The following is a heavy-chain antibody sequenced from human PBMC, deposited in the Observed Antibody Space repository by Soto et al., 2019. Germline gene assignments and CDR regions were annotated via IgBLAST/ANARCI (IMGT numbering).Heavy chain of an antibody. D-gene: IGHD1-20*01. CDR2: ISDGGGRT. CDR1: GFTFSSYA. V-gene: IGHV3-23*01. Sequence: GGSLRLSCAASGFTFSSYAMSWVRQAPGKGLEWVSGISDGGGRTYYADSVKGRFPISRDNSKNTLYLQMNSLRAEDTGVYYCAKGLTGTTSGNYWGQGTLVTVSS. J-gene: IGHJ4*02. CDR3: AKGLTGTTSGNY.